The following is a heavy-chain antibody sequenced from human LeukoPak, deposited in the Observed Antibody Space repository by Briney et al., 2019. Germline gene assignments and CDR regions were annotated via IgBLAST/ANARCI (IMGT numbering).Heavy chain of an antibody. V-gene: IGHV1-2*02. D-gene: IGHD3-22*01. J-gene: IGHJ5*02. Sequence: GASVKVSCKASGYTFTGYYMHWVRQAPGQGLEWMGWINPNSGGTNYAQKFQGRVTMTRDTSISTAYMGLSRLRSDDTAVYYCARGEEHYYDSSGYFVGGPWGQGTLVTVSS. CDR3: ARGEEHYYDSSGYFVGGP. CDR2: INPNSGGT. CDR1: GYTFTGYY.